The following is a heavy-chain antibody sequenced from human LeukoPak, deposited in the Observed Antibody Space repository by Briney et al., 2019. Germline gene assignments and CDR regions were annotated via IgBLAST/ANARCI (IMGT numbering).Heavy chain of an antibody. CDR1: GGTFSSYA. J-gene: IGHJ6*03. V-gene: IGHV1-69*13. CDR3: ARGLHRRGSSSGYMDV. CDR2: IIPIFGTA. D-gene: IGHD6-6*01. Sequence: GASVKVSCKASGGTFSSYAISWVRQAPGQGLEWMGGIIPIFGTANYAQKFQGRVTITVDESTSTAYMELSSLRSEDTAVYYCARGLHRRGSSSGYMDVWGKGTTVTVSS.